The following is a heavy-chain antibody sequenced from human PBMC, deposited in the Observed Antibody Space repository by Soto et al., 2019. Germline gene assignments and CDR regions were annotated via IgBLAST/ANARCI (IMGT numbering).Heavy chain of an antibody. V-gene: IGHV4-31*03. CDR2: TSNSGST. J-gene: IGHJ4*02. CDR3: ARGGGSTKVDY. D-gene: IGHD2-2*01. CDR1: GGSITSSGYY. Sequence: QVQLQESGPGLVKPSQTLSLTCTVSGGSITSSGYYWSWIRQHPGEGLEWIGFTSNSGSTSYNPSLKSRLTTSLDTSSNQFSLNLKSVTAADTAVYYCARGGGSTKVDYWGQGTLVTVSP.